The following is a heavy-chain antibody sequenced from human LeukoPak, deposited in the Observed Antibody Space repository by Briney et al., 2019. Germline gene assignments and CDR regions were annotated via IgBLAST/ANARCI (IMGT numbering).Heavy chain of an antibody. CDR2: ISYDGSNK. CDR1: GFTFSSYA. Sequence: GGSQRLSCAASGFTFSSYAMHWVRQAPGKGLEWVAVISYDGSNKYYADSVKGRFTISRDNSKNTLYLQMNSLRAEDTAVYYCAREWVTTGYYYGMDVWGQGTTVTVSS. J-gene: IGHJ6*02. D-gene: IGHD1-1*01. CDR3: AREWVTTGYYYGMDV. V-gene: IGHV3-30-3*01.